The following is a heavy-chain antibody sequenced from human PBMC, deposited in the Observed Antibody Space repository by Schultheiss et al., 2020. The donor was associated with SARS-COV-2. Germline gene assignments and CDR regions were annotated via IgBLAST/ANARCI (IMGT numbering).Heavy chain of an antibody. Sequence: GGSLRLSCAASGLSVSSNYMSWVRQAPGKGLEWVSVIYSAGSTYYADSVKGRFTISRDNSQNTLYLQMDSLRADDTAVYFCAKWGYSSGYYTYYYGLDVWGQGTTVTVSS. CDR2: IYSAGST. CDR3: AKWGYSSGYYTYYYGLDV. V-gene: IGHV3-53*05. J-gene: IGHJ6*02. D-gene: IGHD3-22*01. CDR1: GLSVSSNY.